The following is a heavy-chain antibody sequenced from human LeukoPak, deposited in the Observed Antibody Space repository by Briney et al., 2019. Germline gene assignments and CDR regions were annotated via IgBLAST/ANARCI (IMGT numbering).Heavy chain of an antibody. V-gene: IGHV6-1*01. J-gene: IGHJ5*02. CDR2: TYYRSTWYN. CDR3: ARRLTQYDCFDP. CDR1: GDSLSSNSVT. Sequence: SQTLSLTCAISGDSLSSNSVTWDWIRQSPSRGLEWLGRTYYRSTWYNDYAVSVRGRITVNPDTSKNQFSLHLNSVTPEDTAVYYCARRLTQYDCFDPWGQGILVTVSS. D-gene: IGHD2-2*01.